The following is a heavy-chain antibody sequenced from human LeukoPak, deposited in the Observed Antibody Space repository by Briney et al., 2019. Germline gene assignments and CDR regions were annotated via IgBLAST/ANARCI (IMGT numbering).Heavy chain of an antibody. V-gene: IGHV4-59*01. J-gene: IGHJ5*02. CDR3: ARDARTSGYDTGWFDP. CDR1: GGTISSFF. D-gene: IGHD5-12*01. Sequence: TSETLSLTCTASGGTISSFFWSWIRQPPGKGLEWIGYIFYNGITNYNPSLKSRVTISVDTSKNQFSLNLNSVTAADTAVYYCARDARTSGYDTGWFDPWGQGTLVTVSS. CDR2: IFYNGIT.